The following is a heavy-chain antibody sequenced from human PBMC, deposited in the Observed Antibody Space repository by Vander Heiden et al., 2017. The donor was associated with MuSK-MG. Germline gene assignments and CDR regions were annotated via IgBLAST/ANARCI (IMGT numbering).Heavy chain of an antibody. D-gene: IGHD1-26*01. CDR3: ARFSDIVAATDEYFFDY. CDR2: IIHFFGRT. Sequence: QVQLVQSGAEVKKPGSSVKVSCKASGGTFRKYALSWVRQAPGQGLEWMGGIIHFFGRTNTAQKFQGRVTITADESTSTVHMELSSLTSDDTAVYYCARFSDIVAATDEYFFDYWGQGTLVTVSS. V-gene: IGHV1-69*01. CDR1: GGTFRKYA. J-gene: IGHJ4*02.